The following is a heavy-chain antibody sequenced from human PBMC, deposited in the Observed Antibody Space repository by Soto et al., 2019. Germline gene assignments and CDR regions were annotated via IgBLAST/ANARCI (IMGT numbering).Heavy chain of an antibody. CDR1: GYTFTSYD. D-gene: IGHD4-17*01. CDR3: TRQNDYGDYVSYFQH. V-gene: IGHV1-8*01. Sequence: QVQLVQSGAEVKKPGASVKVSCKASGYTFTSYDINWVRQATGQGLEWMGWMNPNSGNPGYAQKFQGRATMTKNTSXXTAYLELSSLRSEDTSVYYCTRQNDYGDYVSYFQHWGQGALVSVSS. J-gene: IGHJ1*01. CDR2: MNPNSGNP.